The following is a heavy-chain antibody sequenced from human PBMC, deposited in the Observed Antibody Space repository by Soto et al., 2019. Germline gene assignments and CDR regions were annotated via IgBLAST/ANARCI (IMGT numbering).Heavy chain of an antibody. D-gene: IGHD3-10*01. CDR1: GFTFSSYG. Sequence: GGSLRLSCAASGFTFSSYGMHWVRQAPGKGLEWVAVISYDGSNKYYADSVKGRFTISRDNSKNTLYLQMNSLRAEDTAVYYCAKDLHSADYYGSPMDVWGQGTTVTVSS. CDR3: AKDLHSADYYGSPMDV. V-gene: IGHV3-30*18. CDR2: ISYDGSNK. J-gene: IGHJ6*02.